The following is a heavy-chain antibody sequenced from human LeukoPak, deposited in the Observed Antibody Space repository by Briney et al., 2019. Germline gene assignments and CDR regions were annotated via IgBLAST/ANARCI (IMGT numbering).Heavy chain of an antibody. J-gene: IGHJ4*02. CDR1: GGSISTYY. CDR3: ARHGGTLDYFDY. V-gene: IGHV4-59*08. D-gene: IGHD1-26*01. CDR2: ISDGGVT. Sequence: SQTLSLTCNVSGGSISTYYWSWIRQPPGKGLEWIGYISDGGVTSYNPSLKGRVTISVDSPKNRFSLRLTSLTAVDTALYYCARHGGTLDYFDYWGPGSLVTVSS.